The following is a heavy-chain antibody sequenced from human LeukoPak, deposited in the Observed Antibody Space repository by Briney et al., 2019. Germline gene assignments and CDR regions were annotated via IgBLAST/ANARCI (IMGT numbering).Heavy chain of an antibody. Sequence: GASLRLSCAASGFTFSSYAMSWVRQAPGKGLEWVLAISGSGGSTYYADSVKGRFTISRDNSKNTLYLQMNSLRAEDTTVYYCANEAYYYDSSGYYYFDYWGQGTLVTVSS. V-gene: IGHV3-23*01. CDR3: ANEAYYYDSSGYYYFDY. D-gene: IGHD3-22*01. CDR1: GFTFSSYA. CDR2: ISGSGGST. J-gene: IGHJ4*02.